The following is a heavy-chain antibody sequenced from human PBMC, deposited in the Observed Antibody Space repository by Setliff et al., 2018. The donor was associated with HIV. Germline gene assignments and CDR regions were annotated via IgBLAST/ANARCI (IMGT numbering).Heavy chain of an antibody. J-gene: IGHJ4*02. CDR3: VGAKWGLPFDY. Sequence: PSETLSLTCTVSGGSISSSNWWSWVRQPPEQGLQWIGEIYHSGSTNYNPSLKSRVTISVDKSKNQFSLRLNSVTAADTAVYYCVGAKWGLPFDYWGRGTLVTVSS. V-gene: IGHV4-4*02. D-gene: IGHD2-21*01. CDR2: IYHSGST. CDR1: GGSISSSNW.